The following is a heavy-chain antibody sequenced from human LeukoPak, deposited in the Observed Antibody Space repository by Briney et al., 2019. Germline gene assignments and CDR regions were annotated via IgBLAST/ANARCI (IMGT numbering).Heavy chain of an antibody. CDR3: ARERYNWNYVALDP. CDR1: GFTFSSYW. CDR2: IKQDGSEK. D-gene: IGHD1-7*01. J-gene: IGHJ5*02. V-gene: IGHV3-7*01. Sequence: GGSLRLSCAASGFTFSSYWMSWVRQAPGKGLEWVANIKQDGSEKYYVDSVKGRFTISRDNAKNSLYLQMNSLRAEGTAVYYCARERYNWNYVALDPWGQGTLVTVSS.